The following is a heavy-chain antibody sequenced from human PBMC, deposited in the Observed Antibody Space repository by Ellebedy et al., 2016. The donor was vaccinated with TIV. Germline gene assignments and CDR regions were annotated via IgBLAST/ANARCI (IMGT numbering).Heavy chain of an antibody. Sequence: PGGSLRLSCKGSGYRFTSYWISWVRQMPGKGLEWMGRIDPSDSYTNYRPAFQGHVTISADKSISTAYLQWSSLKASDTAMYYCAILATDSGDYWGQGTLVTVSS. CDR1: GYRFTSYW. CDR3: AILATDSGDY. D-gene: IGHD2-8*02. J-gene: IGHJ4*02. CDR2: IDPSDSYT. V-gene: IGHV5-10-1*01.